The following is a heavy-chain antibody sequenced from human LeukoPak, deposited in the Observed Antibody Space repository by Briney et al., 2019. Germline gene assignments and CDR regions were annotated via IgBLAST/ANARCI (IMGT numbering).Heavy chain of an antibody. Sequence: PGGSLRLSCAASGFTVSSNYMSWVRQAPGKGLEWVSAISGSGGSTYYADSVKGRFTISRDNSKNTLYLQMNSLRAEDTAVYYCAKEGRFGELLLYYFDYWGQGTLVTVSS. CDR3: AKEGRFGELLLYYFDY. CDR2: ISGSGGST. CDR1: GFTVSSNY. J-gene: IGHJ4*02. D-gene: IGHD3-10*01. V-gene: IGHV3-23*01.